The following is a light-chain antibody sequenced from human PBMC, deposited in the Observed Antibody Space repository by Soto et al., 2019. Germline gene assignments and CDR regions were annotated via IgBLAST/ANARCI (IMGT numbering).Light chain of an antibody. J-gene: IGKJ5*01. V-gene: IGKV3-20*01. CDR1: QSVSSGY. CDR3: QHYGYSPIT. CDR2: GAS. Sequence: EIVLTQSPGTLSLSPGERATLSCRASQSVSSGYLGWYQQKPGQAPRLLIYGASSRATGIPDRFSGSGSGTDFTLTITRLEPEDFAVYYCQHYGYSPITFGQGTRLEIK.